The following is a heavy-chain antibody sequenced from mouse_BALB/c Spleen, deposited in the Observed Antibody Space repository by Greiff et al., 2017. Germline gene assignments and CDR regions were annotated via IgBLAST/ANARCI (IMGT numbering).Heavy chain of an antibody. J-gene: IGHJ2*01. CDR2: ISSGSSTI. CDR3: AIRNFDY. Sequence: EVMLVESGGGLVQPGGSRKLSCAASGFTFSSFGMHWVRQAPEKGLEWVAYISSGSSTIYYADTVKGRFTISRDNPKNTLFRQMTSLRSEDTAMYYCAIRNFDYWGQGTTLTVSS. D-gene: IGHD1-1*01. CDR1: GFTFSSFG. V-gene: IGHV5-17*02.